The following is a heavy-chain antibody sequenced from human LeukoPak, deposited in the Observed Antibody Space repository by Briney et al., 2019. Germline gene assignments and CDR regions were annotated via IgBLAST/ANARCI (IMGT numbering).Heavy chain of an antibody. V-gene: IGHV1-18*01. CDR3: ARDWESYSGSSRGAAFDI. CDR1: GYTFTSYG. Sequence: ASVKVSCKASGYTFTSYGISWVRQAPGQGLEWMGWISAYNGNTNYAQKLQGRVTMTTDTSTSTAYMELRSLRSDDTAVYYCARDWESYSGSSRGAAFDIWGQGTMVTVSS. D-gene: IGHD1-26*01. CDR2: ISAYNGNT. J-gene: IGHJ3*02.